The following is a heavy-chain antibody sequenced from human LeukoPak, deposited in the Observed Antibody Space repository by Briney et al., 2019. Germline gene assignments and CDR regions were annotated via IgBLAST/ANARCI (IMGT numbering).Heavy chain of an antibody. CDR2: ISYDGSNK. Sequence: GGSLRLSCAASGFTFSSYWMSWVCQAPGKGLEWVAVISYDGSNKYYADSVKGRFTISRDNSKNTLYLQMNSLRAEDTAVYYCANGKPSIVVVPAAPRGGYWGQGTLVTVSS. V-gene: IGHV3-30*18. CDR1: GFTFSSYW. CDR3: ANGKPSIVVVPAAPRGGY. J-gene: IGHJ4*02. D-gene: IGHD2-2*01.